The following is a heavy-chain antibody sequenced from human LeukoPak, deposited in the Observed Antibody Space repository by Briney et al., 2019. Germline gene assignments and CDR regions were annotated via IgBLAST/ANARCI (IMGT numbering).Heavy chain of an antibody. J-gene: IGHJ4*02. Sequence: SETLSLTCAVYGGSFSGYYWSWIRQPPGKGLEWIGEINHSGSTNYNPSLKSRVTISVDTSKNQFSLKLSSVTAADTAVYYCARGHTVTTCFDYWGQGTLVTVSS. CDR2: INHSGST. CDR3: ARGHTVTTCFDY. V-gene: IGHV4-34*01. D-gene: IGHD4-17*01. CDR1: GGSFSGYY.